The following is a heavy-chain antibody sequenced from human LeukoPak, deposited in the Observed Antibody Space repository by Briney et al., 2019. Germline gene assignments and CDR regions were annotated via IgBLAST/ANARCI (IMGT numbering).Heavy chain of an antibody. D-gene: IGHD3-10*01. V-gene: IGHV3-7*01. CDR2: IKQDGTEK. CDR1: GFTFTTYW. Sequence: QPGGSLRLSCAASGFTFTTYWMSWVRQAPGKGLEWVANIKQDGTEKYYVDSAKGRFTISRDNAKNSLYLQMNSLRVEDTAVYYCAKVAKYYYGSETYYFFEHWGQGTPVTASS. J-gene: IGHJ4*02. CDR3: AKVAKYYYGSETYYFFEH.